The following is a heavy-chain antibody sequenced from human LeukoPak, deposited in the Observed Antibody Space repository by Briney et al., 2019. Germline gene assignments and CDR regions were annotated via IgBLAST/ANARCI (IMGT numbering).Heavy chain of an antibody. CDR2: IYHSGST. V-gene: IGHV4-38-2*02. Sequence: SETLSLTCIVSGYSINSGYHWGWIRQPPGKGLEWIGSIYHSGSTYYNPSLKSRVTISIDTSKNQFSLKLSSVTAADTAVYYCARHYLYDTSGNGTYYFDYWGQGTLVTVSS. J-gene: IGHJ4*02. D-gene: IGHD3-22*01. CDR3: ARHYLYDTSGNGTYYFDY. CDR1: GYSINSGYH.